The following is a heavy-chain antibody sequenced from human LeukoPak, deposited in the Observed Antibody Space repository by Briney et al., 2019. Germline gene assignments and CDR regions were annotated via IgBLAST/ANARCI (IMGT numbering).Heavy chain of an antibody. D-gene: IGHD3-22*01. Sequence: SVKVSCKASGGTFSSYAISWVRQAPGQGLEWMGGIIPIFGTANYAQKFQGRVTITADGSTSTAYMELSSLRSEDTAVYYCAKRGHYYDSSGYFDEWGQGTLVTVSS. J-gene: IGHJ4*02. V-gene: IGHV1-69*01. CDR3: AKRGHYYDSSGYFDE. CDR1: GGTFSSYA. CDR2: IIPIFGTA.